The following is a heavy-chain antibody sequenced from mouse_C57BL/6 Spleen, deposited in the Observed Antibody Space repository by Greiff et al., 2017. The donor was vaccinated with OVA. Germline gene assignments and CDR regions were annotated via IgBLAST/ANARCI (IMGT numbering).Heavy chain of an antibody. V-gene: IGHV1-78*01. D-gene: IGHD2-3*01. J-gene: IGHJ2*01. Sequence: QLQQSDAELVKPGASVQISCKVSGYTFTDHTIHWMKQRPEQGLEWIGYIYPRDGSTKYNAKFTGKATVTADKSSSTAYMQLNSLTSEDSAVYFCAREEIYDGYFHYFDYWGQGTTLTVSS. CDR2: IYPRDGST. CDR1: GYTFTDHT. CDR3: AREEIYDGYFHYFDY.